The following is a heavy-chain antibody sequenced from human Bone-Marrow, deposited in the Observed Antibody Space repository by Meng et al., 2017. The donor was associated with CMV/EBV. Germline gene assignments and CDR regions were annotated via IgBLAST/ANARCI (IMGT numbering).Heavy chain of an antibody. CDR1: GFTFSSYW. Sequence: GESLKISCAASGFTFSSYWMHWVRQVPGKGLVWVSRIHRDAYYADSVRGRFTISRDNAKNTLYLQMNSLRAEDTAVYYCARAPRYCSSTSCYMGDYFDYWGQGTLVTVSS. CDR3: ARAPRYCSSTSCYMGDYFDY. J-gene: IGHJ4*02. CDR2: IHRDA. D-gene: IGHD2-2*02. V-gene: IGHV3-74*01.